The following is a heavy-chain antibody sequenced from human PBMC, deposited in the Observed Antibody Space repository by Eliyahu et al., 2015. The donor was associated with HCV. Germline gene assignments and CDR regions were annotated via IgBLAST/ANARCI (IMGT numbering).Heavy chain of an antibody. V-gene: IGHV3-48*01. CDR2: ISSSSSTI. Sequence: EVQLVESGGGLVQPGGSLRLSCAASGFTFXSYXMNWVRQAPGKGLEWVSYISSSSSTIYYADSVKGRFTISRDNAKNSLYLQMNSLRAEDTAVYYCARDRSYSSSWARYYYYYGMDVWGQGTTVTVSS. J-gene: IGHJ6*02. D-gene: IGHD6-13*01. CDR3: ARDRSYSSSWARYYYYYGMDV. CDR1: GFTFXSYX.